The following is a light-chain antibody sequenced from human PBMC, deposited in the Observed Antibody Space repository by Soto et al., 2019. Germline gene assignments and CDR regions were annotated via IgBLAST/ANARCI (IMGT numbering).Light chain of an antibody. J-gene: IGKJ4*01. CDR2: DAS. CDR1: QGIGSA. CDR3: QNFRSSAIS. V-gene: IGKV1-13*02. Sequence: AIQLTQSPSSLSASVGVRVSITCRASQGIGSALAWYQLKPGAAPALLIYDASTLESGVPSRFSGSRSGADFTLTISSLQPEEFATYYCQNFRSSAISFRGGTKVDIK.